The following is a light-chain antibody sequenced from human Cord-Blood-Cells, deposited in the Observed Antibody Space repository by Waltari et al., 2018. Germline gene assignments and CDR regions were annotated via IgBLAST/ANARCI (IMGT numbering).Light chain of an antibody. CDR3: QQYYSTPFT. Sequence: DIVMTQSPDSLAVSLGERATINCKSSQSVLYSSNKQNYLAWYQQKPGQPPKLLIYWASTRESGVPDRFSGSGSGTEFTLTISSLQAEDVAVYYCQQYYSTPFTFGPGTKVDIK. V-gene: IGKV4-1*01. CDR2: WAS. J-gene: IGKJ3*01. CDR1: QSVLYSSNKQNY.